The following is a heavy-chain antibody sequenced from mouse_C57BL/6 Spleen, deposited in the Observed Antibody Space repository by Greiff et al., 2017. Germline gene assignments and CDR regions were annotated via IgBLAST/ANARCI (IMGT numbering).Heavy chain of an antibody. CDR1: GYAFSSSW. Sequence: VKLQESGPELVKPGASVKISCKASGYAFSSSWMNWVKQRPGKGLEWIGRIYPGDGDTNYNGKFKGKATLTADKSSSTAYMQLSSLTSEDSAVYFCARSNYYGSSQYYFDYWGQGTTLTVSS. CDR3: ARSNYYGSSQYYFDY. V-gene: IGHV1-82*01. J-gene: IGHJ2*01. D-gene: IGHD1-1*01. CDR2: IYPGDGDT.